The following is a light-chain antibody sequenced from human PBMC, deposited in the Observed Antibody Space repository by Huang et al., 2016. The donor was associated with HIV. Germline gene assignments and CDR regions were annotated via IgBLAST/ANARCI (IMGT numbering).Light chain of an antibody. CDR2: WAS. J-gene: IGKJ4*01. CDR1: RSILYSPNNRNY. CDR3: QQYYNTPPLT. Sequence: DIVMTQSPDSLAVSLGERATIRCKSGRSILYSPNNRNYLAWYQVKPGQPPRLLIYWASTRAAGVPDRFTGSGSGTDFSLTITNLQAEDVAVYYCQQYYNTPPLTFSGGTKVTIK. V-gene: IGKV4-1*01.